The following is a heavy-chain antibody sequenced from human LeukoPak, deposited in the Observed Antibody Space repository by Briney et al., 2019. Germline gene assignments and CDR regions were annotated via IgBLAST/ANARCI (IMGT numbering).Heavy chain of an antibody. CDR1: GFTFSSYS. J-gene: IGHJ4*02. D-gene: IGHD6-19*01. Sequence: GGSLRLSCAASGFTFSSYSMNWVRQAPGKGLEWVSSISSSSSYIYYADSVKGRFTISRDNAKNSLYLQMNSLRAEDTAVYYCARELGQWLALDYWGQGTLVTVSS. CDR2: ISSSSSYI. V-gene: IGHV3-21*01. CDR3: ARELGQWLALDY.